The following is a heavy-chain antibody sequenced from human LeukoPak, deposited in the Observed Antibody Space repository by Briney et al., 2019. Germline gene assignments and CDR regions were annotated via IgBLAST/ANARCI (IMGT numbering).Heavy chain of an antibody. CDR2: IRYDGSNK. CDR1: GFTFTSYG. D-gene: IGHD4-17*01. CDR3: AKDPELTTVTTNFDY. V-gene: IGHV3-30*02. J-gene: IGHJ4*02. Sequence: GGSLRLSCAASGFTFTSYGMHWVRQAPGKGLEWVAFIRYDGSNKYYADSVKGRFTISRDNSKNTLYLQMNSLRAEDTAVYYCAKDPELTTVTTNFDYWGQGTLVTVSS.